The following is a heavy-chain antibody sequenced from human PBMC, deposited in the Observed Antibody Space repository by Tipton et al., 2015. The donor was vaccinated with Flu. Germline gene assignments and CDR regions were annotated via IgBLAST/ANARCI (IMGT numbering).Heavy chain of an antibody. Sequence: VQLVQSGAEVKKPGASVKVSCKASGYTFTSYGISWVRQAPGQGLEWMGWISAYNGNTNYAQKLQGRVTMTIDTSTSTAYMELRGLRSDDTAVYYCARGTYYYDSSGYNWFDPWGQGTLVTVSS. D-gene: IGHD3-22*01. V-gene: IGHV1-18*01. CDR1: GYTFTSYG. CDR3: ARGTYYYDSSGYNWFDP. J-gene: IGHJ5*02. CDR2: ISAYNGNT.